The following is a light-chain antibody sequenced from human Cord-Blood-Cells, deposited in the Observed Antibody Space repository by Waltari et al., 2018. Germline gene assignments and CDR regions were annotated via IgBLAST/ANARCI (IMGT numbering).Light chain of an antibody. CDR3: QAWDSSTPAVV. J-gene: IGLJ2*01. CDR1: NFGAKY. V-gene: IGLV3-1*01. CDR2: QES. Sequence: SYELTQPPSVSVSPAQTASITCSGDNFGAKYACWYQQKPGQSPVLVIYQESKRPSGIPERFSGSTSGKTATLTISGTQAMDESDYSCQAWDSSTPAVVFGGGTKLTVL.